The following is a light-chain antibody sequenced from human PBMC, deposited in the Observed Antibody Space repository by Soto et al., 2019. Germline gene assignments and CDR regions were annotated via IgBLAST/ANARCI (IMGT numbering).Light chain of an antibody. CDR2: AAS. CDR1: QGISSY. CDR3: QQYYSDPFT. J-gene: IGKJ3*01. Sequence: AIRMTQSPSSLSASTGDRVTITCRASQGISSYLAWYQQKPGKAPKLLIYAASTLQSGVPSRFSGSGSGTDFTLTISCLQSEDFSIYYCQQYYSDPFTFGPGTKVDIK. V-gene: IGKV1-8*01.